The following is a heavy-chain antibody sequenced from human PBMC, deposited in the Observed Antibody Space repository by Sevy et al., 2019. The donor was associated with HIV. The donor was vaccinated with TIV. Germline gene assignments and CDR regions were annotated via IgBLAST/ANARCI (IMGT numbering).Heavy chain of an antibody. CDR3: TTVLGWEGTSDY. D-gene: IGHD1-26*01. CDR1: GFSFINAW. V-gene: IGHV3-15*07. CDR2: IRSKADGGTA. Sequence: GGSLRLSCAASGFSFINAWMNWVRQAPGKGLEWVGRIRSKADGGTADYAAPVKGRFNISRDDSENTLYLQMNSLRTEDTAIYYCTTVLGWEGTSDYWGQGTLVTVSS. J-gene: IGHJ4*02.